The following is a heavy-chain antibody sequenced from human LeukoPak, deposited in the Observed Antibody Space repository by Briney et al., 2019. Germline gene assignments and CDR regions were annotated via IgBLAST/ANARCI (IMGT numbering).Heavy chain of an antibody. CDR3: ARDSTTPLGELFPGYYYYYMDV. D-gene: IGHD3-10*01. V-gene: IGHV3-11*04. CDR1: GFTFSDYY. J-gene: IGHJ6*03. CDR2: ITSSGSTI. Sequence: PGGSLRLSCAASGFTFSDYYMTWIRQAPGKGLEWVSYITSSGSTIYYADSVKGRFTISRDNAKNSLYLQMNSLRAEDTALYYCARDSTTPLGELFPGYYYYYMDVWGKGTTVT.